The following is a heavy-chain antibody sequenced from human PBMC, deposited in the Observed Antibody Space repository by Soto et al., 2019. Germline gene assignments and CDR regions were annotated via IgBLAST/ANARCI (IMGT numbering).Heavy chain of an antibody. Sequence: SETLSLTCAAYGGSFSGYYWSWIRQPPGKGLEWIGEINHSGSTNYNPSLKSRVTISVDTSKNQFSLKLSSVTAADTAVYYCARSSLYCSGGSCGNWFDPWGQGTLVTVSS. D-gene: IGHD2-15*01. J-gene: IGHJ5*02. CDR3: ARSSLYCSGGSCGNWFDP. V-gene: IGHV4-34*01. CDR2: INHSGST. CDR1: GGSFSGYY.